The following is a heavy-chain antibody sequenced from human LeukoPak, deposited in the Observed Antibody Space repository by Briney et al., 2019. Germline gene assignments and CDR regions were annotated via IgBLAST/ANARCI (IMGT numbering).Heavy chain of an antibody. CDR1: GGSISGDY. CDR3: ARDLSSSSSMDV. Sequence: SETLSLTCTVSGGSISGDYWSWIRQPPGKGLEWIGYIFYSGTTNYTPSLKSRVTISVDTSKNQFSLNLSSVTAADTAVYYCARDLSSSSSMDVWGKGTTVTVSS. J-gene: IGHJ6*04. CDR2: IFYSGTT. D-gene: IGHD6-6*01. V-gene: IGHV4-59*01.